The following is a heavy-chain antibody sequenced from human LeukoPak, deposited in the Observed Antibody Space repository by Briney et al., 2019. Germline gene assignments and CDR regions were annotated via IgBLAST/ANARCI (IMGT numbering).Heavy chain of an antibody. Sequence: SQTLSLTCTVSGGSISSGDYYWSWIRQPPGKGLEWIGYIYYSGSTYYNPSLKSRVTISVDTATYQFSLKLSSVTAADTAVYYCARGPAGPYYYDSSGYGLPDYWGQGTLVTVSS. CDR1: GGSISSGDYY. CDR3: ARGPAGPYYYDSSGYGLPDY. J-gene: IGHJ4*02. D-gene: IGHD3-22*01. CDR2: IYYSGST. V-gene: IGHV4-30-4*08.